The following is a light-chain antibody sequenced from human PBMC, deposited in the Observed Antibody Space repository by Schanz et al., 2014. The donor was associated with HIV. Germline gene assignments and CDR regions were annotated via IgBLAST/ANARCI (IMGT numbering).Light chain of an antibody. CDR3: QSYDKSLSGPYV. Sequence: QSVLTQPPSVSGSPGQSVTISCTGTSSDVGGYNYVSWYQQHPGKAPKLMIYDVTNRPSGVSNRFSGSKSGNTASLTISGLQAEDEADYYCQSYDKSLSGPYVFGGGTKLTVL. V-gene: IGLV2-14*03. J-gene: IGLJ1*01. CDR1: SSDVGGYNY. CDR2: DVT.